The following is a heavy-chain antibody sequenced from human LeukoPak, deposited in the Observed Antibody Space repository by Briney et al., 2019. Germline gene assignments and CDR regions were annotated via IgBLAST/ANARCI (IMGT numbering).Heavy chain of an antibody. CDR1: GFTFSSYSMN. CDR3: ARHLNSGWYVRDAFDI. Sequence: PGGSLRLSCAASGFTFSSYSMNWVRQAPGKGLEWIGTIYYSGSTYYNPSLKSRVSISVDTSKNRFSLKLSSVTAADTAVYYCARHLNSGWYVRDAFDIWGQGTMVTVSS. J-gene: IGHJ3*02. CDR2: IYYSGST. D-gene: IGHD6-19*01. V-gene: IGHV4-39*01.